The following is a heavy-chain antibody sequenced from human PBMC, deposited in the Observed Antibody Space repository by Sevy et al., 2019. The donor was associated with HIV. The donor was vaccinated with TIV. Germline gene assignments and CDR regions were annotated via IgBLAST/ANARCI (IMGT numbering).Heavy chain of an antibody. D-gene: IGHD4-4*01. CDR3: ARTDYKHFYYYGMDV. CDR1: GYSISSGYY. CDR2: MFHSGNT. V-gene: IGHV4-38-2*02. J-gene: IGHJ6*02. Sequence: SETLSLNCTVSGYSISSGYYWGWIRQPPGKGLEWIGSMFHSGNTYYSPSLKSRVTLSADTSKNPFSLKLSSVTAADTAVYYCARTDYKHFYYYGMDVWGQGTTVTVSS.